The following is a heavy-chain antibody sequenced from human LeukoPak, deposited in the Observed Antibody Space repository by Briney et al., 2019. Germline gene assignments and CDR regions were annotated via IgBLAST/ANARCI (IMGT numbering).Heavy chain of an antibody. V-gene: IGHV4-59*08. CDR3: ARHSITWYDFDH. CDR2: IYYSGST. Sequence: SETLSLTYTVSGGSISSYYWSWIRQPPGKGLEWIGYIYYSGSTNYNPSLESRVTISVDTSKNQFSLKLSSVTAADTAVYYCARHSITWYDFDHWGQGTLVTVSS. CDR1: GGSISSYY. D-gene: IGHD6-13*01. J-gene: IGHJ4*02.